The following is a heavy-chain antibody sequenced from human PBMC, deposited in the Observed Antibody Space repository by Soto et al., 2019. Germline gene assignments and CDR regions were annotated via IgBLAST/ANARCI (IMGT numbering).Heavy chain of an antibody. J-gene: IGHJ4*02. D-gene: IGHD3-22*01. V-gene: IGHV3-30*18. CDR2: ISYDGSNK. CDR3: AKDAGRGRYYDSSGYQHFDY. CDR1: GFTFSSYG. Sequence: QVQLVESGGGVVQPGRSLRLSCAASGFTFSSYGMHWVRQAPGTGLEWVAVISYDGSNKYYADSVKGRFTISRDNSKNTLYLQMNSLRAEDTAVYYCAKDAGRGRYYDSSGYQHFDYWGQGTLVTVSS.